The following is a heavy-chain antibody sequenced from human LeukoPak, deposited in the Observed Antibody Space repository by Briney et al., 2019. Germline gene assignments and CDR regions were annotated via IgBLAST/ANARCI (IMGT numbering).Heavy chain of an antibody. CDR1: GFTFSSYA. D-gene: IGHD5-12*01. CDR3: ARDLPRGYSGYDRGLDY. J-gene: IGHJ4*02. CDR2: ISYDGSNK. V-gene: IGHV3-30*04. Sequence: GGSLRLSCAASGFTFSSYALHWVRQAPGKGLEWVAVISYDGSNKYYAGSVKGRFTISRDNSKNTLYLQMNSLRAEDTAVYYCARDLPRGYSGYDRGLDYWGQGTLVTVSS.